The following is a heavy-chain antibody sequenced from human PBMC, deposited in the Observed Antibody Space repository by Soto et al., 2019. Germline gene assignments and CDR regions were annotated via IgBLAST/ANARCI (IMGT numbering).Heavy chain of an antibody. V-gene: IGHV3-33*01. J-gene: IGHJ5*02. Sequence: GGSLRLSCAASGFTFSSYGMHWVRQAPGKGLEWVAVIWYGGSNKYYADSVKGRFTISRDNSKNTLFLQMDSLTAEDTAVYYCAREGVTAGRPVDRWGRGTLVTVSS. D-gene: IGHD6-6*01. CDR2: IWYGGSNK. CDR1: GFTFSSYG. CDR3: AREGVTAGRPVDR.